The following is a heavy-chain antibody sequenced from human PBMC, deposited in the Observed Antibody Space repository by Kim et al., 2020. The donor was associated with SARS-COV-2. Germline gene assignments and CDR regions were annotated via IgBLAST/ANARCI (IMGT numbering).Heavy chain of an antibody. CDR2: INPNSGGT. CDR1: GYTFTGYY. CDR3: ARCKLRYFDWLSHDAFDI. V-gene: IGHV1-2*04. Sequence: ASVKVSCKASGYTFTGYYMHWVRQAPGQGLEWMGWINPNSGGTNYAQKFQGWVTMTRDTSISTAYMELSRLRSDDTAVYYCARCKLRYFDWLSHDAFDIWGQGTGSPSLQ. D-gene: IGHD3-9*01. J-gene: IGHJ3*02.